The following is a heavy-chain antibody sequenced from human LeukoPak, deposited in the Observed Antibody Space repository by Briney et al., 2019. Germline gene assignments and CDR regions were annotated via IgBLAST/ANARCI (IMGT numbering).Heavy chain of an antibody. V-gene: IGHV3-11*06. D-gene: IGHD5-12*01. CDR1: GFTFNDYY. CDR2: ISSSSSYT. Sequence: GGSLRLSCAASGFTFNDYYMSWIRQAPGKGLEWVSYISSSSSYTNYADSVKGRFTISRDNAKNSLYLQMNSLRAEDTAVYYCARDRSGYEDYWGQGTLVTVSS. J-gene: IGHJ4*02. CDR3: ARDRSGYEDY.